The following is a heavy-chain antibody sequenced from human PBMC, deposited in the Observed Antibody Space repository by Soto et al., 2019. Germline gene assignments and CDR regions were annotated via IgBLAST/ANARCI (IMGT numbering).Heavy chain of an antibody. D-gene: IGHD6-19*01. CDR2: ISDSVHGA. J-gene: IGHJ4*02. CDR1: GFTFSDHA. V-gene: IGHV3-23*01. Sequence: LRLSCEASGFTFSDHAMSWVRRAPGKGLEWVAAISDSVHGAVYADSVKGRFTISRDNSKNTLYLQMNSLRGEDTGVYYCARDPGRAWSARIFDFWGQGTVVTVPS. CDR3: ARDPGRAWSARIFDF.